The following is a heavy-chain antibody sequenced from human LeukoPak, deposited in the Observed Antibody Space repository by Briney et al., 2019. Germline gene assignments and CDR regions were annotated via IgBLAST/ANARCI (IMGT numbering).Heavy chain of an antibody. J-gene: IGHJ4*02. CDR1: GFTFSSYW. Sequence: PGGSLRLSCAASGFTFSSYWMHWVRQGLGKGLVWVSRINRDGSSTNYADSVRGRFTISRDNSKNTLYQQMNSLRAEDTAVYYCAKRTGVTELHFDHWGQGTLVTVSS. CDR3: AKRTGVTELHFDH. V-gene: IGHV3-74*01. D-gene: IGHD1-7*01. CDR2: INRDGSST.